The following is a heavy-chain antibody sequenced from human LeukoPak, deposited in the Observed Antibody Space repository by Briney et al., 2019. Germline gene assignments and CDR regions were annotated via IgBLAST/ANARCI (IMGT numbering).Heavy chain of an antibody. D-gene: IGHD3-16*02. CDR3: ASVMLLYGGVIGFFDN. J-gene: IGHJ4*02. V-gene: IGHV3-21*06. CDR2: ISFSSTHI. Sequence: PGGSLRLSCAAPGFIFSNYGMSWVRQAPGKGLEWVSSISFSSTHIYYADSIQGRFTISRDNAENSLYLQMNSLRAEDTAVYYCASVMLLYGGVIGFFDNWGQGTLVTVSS. CDR1: GFIFSNYG.